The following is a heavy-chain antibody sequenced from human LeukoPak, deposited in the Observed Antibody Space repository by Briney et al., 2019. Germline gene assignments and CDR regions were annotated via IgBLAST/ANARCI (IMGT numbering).Heavy chain of an antibody. J-gene: IGHJ6*03. CDR2: INPNSGGT. Sequence: ASVKVSSKASGYTFTGYYMHWVRQAPGQALEWMGWINPNSGGTNYAQKFQGRVTMTRDTSISTAYMELSRLRSDDTAVYYCARDGDYGGDYYYYYYMDVWGKGTTVTISS. CDR1: GYTFTGYY. V-gene: IGHV1-2*02. CDR3: ARDGDYGGDYYYYYYMDV. D-gene: IGHD4-17*01.